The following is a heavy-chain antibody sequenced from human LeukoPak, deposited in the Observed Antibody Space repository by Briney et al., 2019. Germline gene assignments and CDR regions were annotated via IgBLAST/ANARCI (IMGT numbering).Heavy chain of an antibody. Sequence: GRSLRLSCAASGFTLSSHGMHCVRQAPGKGLEWVAVISYDGSNTYYADSVKGRFTISRDNSENTLFLQMNSLRTEDTAVYYCAKKAPGADWSVVYWGQGTLVTVSS. CDR3: AKKAPGADWSVVY. CDR2: ISYDGSNT. D-gene: IGHD3-3*01. V-gene: IGHV3-30*18. J-gene: IGHJ4*02. CDR1: GFTLSSHG.